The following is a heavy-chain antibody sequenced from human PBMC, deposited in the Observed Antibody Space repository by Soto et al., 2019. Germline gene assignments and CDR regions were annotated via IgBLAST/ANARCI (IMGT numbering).Heavy chain of an antibody. D-gene: IGHD3-3*01. J-gene: IGHJ4*02. V-gene: IGHV4-39*01. CDR3: ARVAYYDFWSGYYVDY. CDR1: GGSISSSSYY. CDR2: IYYSGST. Sequence: QLQLQESGPGLVKPSETLSLTCTVSGGSISSSSYYWGWIRQPPGKGLEWIGSIYYSGSTYYNPSLKSRVTISVDTSKNQFSLKLSSVTAADTAVYYCARVAYYDFWSGYYVDYWGQGTLVTVSS.